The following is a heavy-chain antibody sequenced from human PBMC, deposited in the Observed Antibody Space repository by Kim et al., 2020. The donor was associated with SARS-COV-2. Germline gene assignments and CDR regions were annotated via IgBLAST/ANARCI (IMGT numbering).Heavy chain of an antibody. J-gene: IGHJ4*02. Sequence: GGSLRLSCTASGFTLTNYAMHWVRQAPGKGLEYVSAISSNGYSTYYANFVEGRFTISRDTSKNTLYLQLGSLRAEDKAMYYCAREARNSGNYDYLDYRGQGILVSVSS. D-gene: IGHD1-26*01. V-gene: IGHV3-64*01. CDR2: ISSNGYST. CDR1: GFTLTNYA. CDR3: AREARNSGNYDYLDY.